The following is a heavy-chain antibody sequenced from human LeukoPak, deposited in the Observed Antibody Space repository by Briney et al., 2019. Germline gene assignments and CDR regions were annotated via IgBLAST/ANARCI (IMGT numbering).Heavy chain of an antibody. Sequence: GGSLRLSCAASGFTFSSYSMSWVRQAPGRGLEWVSSTSSSSSYIYYADSVKGRFTISRDNAKNSLYLQMNSLRAEATAVYYCWRDSVTARGMGLFDYWGQGTMVTVSS. V-gene: IGHV3-21*01. CDR2: TSSSSSYI. D-gene: IGHD5-18*01. J-gene: IGHJ4*02. CDR3: WRDSVTARGMGLFDY. CDR1: GFTFSSYS.